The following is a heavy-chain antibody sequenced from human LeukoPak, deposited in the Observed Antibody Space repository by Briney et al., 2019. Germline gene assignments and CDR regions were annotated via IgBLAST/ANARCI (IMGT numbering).Heavy chain of an antibody. CDR1: GGSISSSSYY. V-gene: IGHV4-39*01. D-gene: IGHD6-19*01. Sequence: SETLSRTXTVSGGSISSSSYYWGWIRQPPGKGLEWIGSIYYSGSTYYNPSLKSRVTISVDTSKNQFSLKLSSVTAADTAVYYCARQGSSGSEVDYWGQGTLVTVSS. CDR2: IYYSGST. J-gene: IGHJ4*02. CDR3: ARQGSSGSEVDY.